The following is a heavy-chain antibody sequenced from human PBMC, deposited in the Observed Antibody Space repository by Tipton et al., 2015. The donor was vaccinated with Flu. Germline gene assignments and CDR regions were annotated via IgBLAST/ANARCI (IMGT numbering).Heavy chain of an antibody. J-gene: IGHJ6*02. CDR3: ARDTATEYYYYGMDV. D-gene: IGHD2-15*01. CDR1: GFTFDNYG. V-gene: IGHV3-43D*04. Sequence: SLRLSCEDSGFTFDNYGMYWVRQAPGKGLECVALISWNGGSTYYADSVKGRFTISRDNSKNSLYLQMNSLRAEDAALYYCARDTATEYYYYGMDVWGQGTTVTVSS. CDR2: ISWNGGST.